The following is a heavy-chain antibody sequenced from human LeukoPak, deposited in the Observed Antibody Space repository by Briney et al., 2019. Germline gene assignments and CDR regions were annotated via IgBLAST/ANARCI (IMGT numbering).Heavy chain of an antibody. CDR2: IYVGGSA. V-gene: IGHV3-53*01. CDR1: GFTVSSNY. Sequence: GGSLRLSCAASGFTVSSNYMSWVRQAPGKGLEWVSTIYVGGSAYYADFLKGRFTISRDNSKNTVYLQMNSLRAEDTAVYYCVRAIQSQLLKGYFDYWGQGTLVTVSS. CDR3: VRAIQSQLLKGYFDY. J-gene: IGHJ4*02. D-gene: IGHD2-2*01.